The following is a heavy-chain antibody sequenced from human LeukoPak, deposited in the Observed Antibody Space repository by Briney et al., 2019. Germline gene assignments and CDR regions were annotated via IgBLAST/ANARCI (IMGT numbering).Heavy chain of an antibody. Sequence: SGGSLRLSCAASGFTFGSYGMHWVRQAPGKGLEWVTFIRYDGIDKYYADFVKGRFTISRDNSKDTVFLQMNSLRGDDTAVYFCARGTITGWYFDGGDYWGQGTLVTVSS. J-gene: IGHJ4*02. D-gene: IGHD6-19*01. CDR1: GFTFGSYG. CDR3: ARGTITGWYFDGGDY. V-gene: IGHV3-30*02. CDR2: IRYDGIDK.